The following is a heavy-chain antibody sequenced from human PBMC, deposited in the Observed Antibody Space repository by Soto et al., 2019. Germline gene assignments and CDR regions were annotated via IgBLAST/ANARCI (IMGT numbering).Heavy chain of an antibody. CDR3: ARDQIKNYYYYGLDV. CDR2: IYYSGST. J-gene: IGHJ6*02. CDR1: GGSISSGGYY. Sequence: QVQLQESGPGMVKPSQTLSLTCTVSGGSISSGGYYWSWIRQHPGKGLEWLGYIYYSGSTYYNPSLKSRVTISVDPSKNQFSLKLSSVTAADTAVYYCARDQIKNYYYYGLDVWGQGTTVTVSS. V-gene: IGHV4-31*03.